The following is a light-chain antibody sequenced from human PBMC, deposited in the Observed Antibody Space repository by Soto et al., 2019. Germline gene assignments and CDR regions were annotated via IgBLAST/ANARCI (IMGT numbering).Light chain of an antibody. CDR1: QRVSGSS. J-gene: IGKJ2*01. CDR3: QQYGNSPS. CDR2: GGS. Sequence: VLTQSPGSLSLSPGDRATLSCRASQRVSGSSLAWYQQKPGQAPRLLIYGGSNRATGVPDRFSGSGSGADFTLTISRVVPEDFAVYHCQQYGNSPSFGQGTKLEIK. V-gene: IGKV3-20*01.